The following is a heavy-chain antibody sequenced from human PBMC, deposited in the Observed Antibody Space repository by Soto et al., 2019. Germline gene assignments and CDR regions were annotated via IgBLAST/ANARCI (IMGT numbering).Heavy chain of an antibody. Sequence: EVQLVESGGGLVKPGGSLRLSCAASGFTFSSYSMNWVRQAPGKGLEWVSSISSSSSYIYYADSVKGRFTISRDNAKNSPYLHMNSLRAADTAVYYCASILLMVRGVTPNDYWGQGTLVTVSS. CDR3: ASILLMVRGVTPNDY. V-gene: IGHV3-21*01. CDR1: GFTFSSYS. J-gene: IGHJ4*02. CDR2: ISSSSSYI. D-gene: IGHD3-10*01.